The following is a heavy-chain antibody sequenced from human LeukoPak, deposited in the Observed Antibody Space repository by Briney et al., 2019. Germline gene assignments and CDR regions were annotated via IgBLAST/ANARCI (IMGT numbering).Heavy chain of an antibody. J-gene: IGHJ6*02. CDR3: ARGSGFRGTTGYGMDV. Sequence: SVKVSCKASGGTFSSYAISWVRQAPGQGLEWMGRIIPIFDIANYAQKFQGRVTITADKSTSTAYMELSSPRSEDTAVYYCARGSGFRGTTGYGMDVWGQGTTVTVSS. V-gene: IGHV1-69*04. CDR2: IIPIFDIA. CDR1: GGTFSSYA. D-gene: IGHD1-7*01.